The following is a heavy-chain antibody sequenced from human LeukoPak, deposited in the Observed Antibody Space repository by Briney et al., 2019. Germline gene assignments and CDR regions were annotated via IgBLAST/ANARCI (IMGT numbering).Heavy chain of an antibody. Sequence: GGSLRLSCAASGFTFSSYAMHWVRQAPGKGLEWVAVISYDGSNKYYADSVKGRFTISRDNSKNTLYLQMNSLRAEDTAVYYCASGKKGRVDYWGQGTLVTVSS. CDR1: GFTFSSYA. CDR2: ISYDGSNK. V-gene: IGHV3-30*04. CDR3: ASGKKGRVDY. J-gene: IGHJ4*02. D-gene: IGHD1-26*01.